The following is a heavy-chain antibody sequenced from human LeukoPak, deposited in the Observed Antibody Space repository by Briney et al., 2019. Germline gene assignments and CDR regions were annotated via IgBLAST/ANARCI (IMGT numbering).Heavy chain of an antibody. Sequence: PSETLSLTCTVSGGSISSYYWSWIRRPPGKGLEWIGYIYYSGSTNYNPSLKSRVTISVDTSKNQFSLKLSSVTAADTAVYYCARRDYYDSSGSTVGAFDIWGQGTMVTVSS. CDR1: GGSISSYY. V-gene: IGHV4-59*08. CDR3: ARRDYYDSSGSTVGAFDI. CDR2: IYYSGST. D-gene: IGHD3-22*01. J-gene: IGHJ3*02.